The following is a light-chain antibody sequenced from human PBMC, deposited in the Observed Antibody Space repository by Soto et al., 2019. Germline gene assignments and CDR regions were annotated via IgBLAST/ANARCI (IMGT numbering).Light chain of an antibody. V-gene: IGKV3-20*01. CDR2: GAS. J-gene: IGKJ3*01. Sequence: EIVLTQSPGTLSLSPGERVTLSCRASQSVSSSYLAWYQQRPGQAPRLLIYGASSRDAGVPDRFSGSGSGTDFALTISRLEPEDFAVYYCQQYDSSPSFGPGTKVDIK. CDR1: QSVSSSY. CDR3: QQYDSSPS.